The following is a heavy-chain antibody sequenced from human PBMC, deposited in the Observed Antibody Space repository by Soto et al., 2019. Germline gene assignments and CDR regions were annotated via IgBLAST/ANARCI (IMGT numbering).Heavy chain of an antibody. Sequence: GGSLRLACEASGFRFSDYYMSWIRQAPGKGLEWLSYSSNSGTYTRYADSVKGRFSISRDNAKNSLYLQINSLRGEDTAIYYCARSGDNYNVLDFWGKGTPVTVSS. D-gene: IGHD3-10*02. J-gene: IGHJ4*02. CDR1: GFRFSDYY. CDR3: ARSGDNYNVLDF. V-gene: IGHV3-11*06. CDR2: SSNSGTYT.